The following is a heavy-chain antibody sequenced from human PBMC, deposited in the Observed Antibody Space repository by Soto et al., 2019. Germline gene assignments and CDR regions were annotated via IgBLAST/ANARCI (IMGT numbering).Heavy chain of an antibody. J-gene: IGHJ6*02. V-gene: IGHV3-23*01. CDR2: ISDDGDST. D-gene: IGHD6-13*01. CDR1: GFTFSDNA. CDR3: AKSLSAAVNYGLDV. Sequence: EVQLLESGGGLVQPGGSLRLSCGASGFTFSDNAMTWVRQAPGKGLEWVSSISDDGDSTYYAVSVKGRFTISRDNSKNTLFVQMSGLGAEDTAVYYWAKSLSAAVNYGLDVWGQGTSVTVSS.